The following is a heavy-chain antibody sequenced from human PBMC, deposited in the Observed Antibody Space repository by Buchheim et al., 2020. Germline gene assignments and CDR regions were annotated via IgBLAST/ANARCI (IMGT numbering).Heavy chain of an antibody. D-gene: IGHD1-14*01. V-gene: IGHV4-34*01. CDR2: INHSGST. CDR1: GGSFSGYY. J-gene: IGHJ4*02. Sequence: QVQLQQWGAGLLKPSETLSLTCAVYGGSFSGYYWSWIRQPPGKGLEWIGEINHSGSTNYNPSLKSRVPISVEPSKNQFSLKLSSVTAADTAVYYCARGPEWHSFGYFDYWGQGTL. CDR3: ARGPEWHSFGYFDY.